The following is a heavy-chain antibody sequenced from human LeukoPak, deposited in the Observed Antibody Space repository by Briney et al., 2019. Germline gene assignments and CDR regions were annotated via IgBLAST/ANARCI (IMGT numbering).Heavy chain of an antibody. CDR2: MFTSENA. CDR1: GVSIINFH. V-gene: IGHV4-4*07. Sequence: SETLSLTCTVSGVSIINFHWSWIRRPAGKGLEWVGRMFTSENANYNPSLKSRVTMSLDASRNQFSLELSSVTAADTAVYFCARDRLCPNGVCNVNAKYGMDVWGQGTTVTV. D-gene: IGHD2-8*01. J-gene: IGHJ6*02. CDR3: ARDRLCPNGVCNVNAKYGMDV.